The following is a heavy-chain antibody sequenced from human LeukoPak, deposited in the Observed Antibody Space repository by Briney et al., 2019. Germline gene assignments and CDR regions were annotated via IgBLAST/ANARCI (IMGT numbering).Heavy chain of an antibody. J-gene: IGHJ4*02. D-gene: IGHD5-18*01. Sequence: GGSLRLSCVASGFTFSSYSMNWVRQAPGKGLEWVSYISTSSSTIYYADSVRGRFTISRDNAKNSLYLQMNSLRAEDTAVYYCATEGSSYGYFDYWGQGTLVTVSS. CDR2: ISTSSSTI. CDR3: ATEGSSYGYFDY. V-gene: IGHV3-48*04. CDR1: GFTFSSYS.